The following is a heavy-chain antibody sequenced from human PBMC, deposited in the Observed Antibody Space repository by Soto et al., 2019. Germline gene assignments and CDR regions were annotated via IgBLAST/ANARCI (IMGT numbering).Heavy chain of an antibody. CDR1: GFTFSSYA. D-gene: IGHD2-15*01. CDR3: TSQYREVGFCSGGSCYTV. V-gene: IGHV3-23*01. J-gene: IGHJ4*02. Sequence: EVHLLVSGGGLVQPGGSLRLSCAASGFTFSSYAMSWVRQAPGKGLEWVSSISFSGDNTYYADSVKGRFTISRDNSKNTVSLQMNSLRAEDTAVYHCTSQYREVGFCSGGSCYTVWGQGSLVTVSS. CDR2: ISFSGDNT.